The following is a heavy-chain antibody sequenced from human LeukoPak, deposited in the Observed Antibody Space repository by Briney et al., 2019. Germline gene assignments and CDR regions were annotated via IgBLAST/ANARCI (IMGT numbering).Heavy chain of an antibody. V-gene: IGHV3-30-3*01. CDR1: GFTFSSYA. J-gene: IGHJ4*02. CDR2: ISYDGSNK. Sequence: PGGSLRLSCAASGFTFSSYAMHWVRQAPGKGLEWVAVISYDGSNKYYADSVKGRFTISRDNSKNTLYLQMNSLRAEDTAVYYCARGWRDVGGDDYWGQGTLVTVSS. CDR3: ARGWRDVGGDDY. D-gene: IGHD2-21*02.